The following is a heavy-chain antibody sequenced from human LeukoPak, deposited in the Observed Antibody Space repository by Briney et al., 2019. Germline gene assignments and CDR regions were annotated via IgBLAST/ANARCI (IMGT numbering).Heavy chain of an antibody. CDR1: GFTFRTYT. CDR3: ARGPSGYSSGWYEALFDY. D-gene: IGHD6-19*01. Sequence: PGRSLRLSCAASGFTFRTYTMHWVRQAPGKGLEWVAVISYDGSNKYYADSVKGRFTISRDNSKNTLYLQMNSLRAEDTAVYYCARGPSGYSSGWYEALFDYWGQGTLVTVSS. CDR2: ISYDGSNK. J-gene: IGHJ4*02. V-gene: IGHV3-30*14.